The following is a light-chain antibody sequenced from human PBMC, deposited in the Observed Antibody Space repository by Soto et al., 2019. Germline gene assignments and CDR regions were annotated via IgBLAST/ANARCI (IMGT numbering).Light chain of an antibody. J-gene: IGKJ1*01. CDR2: GAS. Sequence: EIVMTQSPATLSVSPGERVTLSCRASQSVSSDLAWYHHKPGQAPRLLIYGASTRATGIPARFSGSRSGTEFTLTINSLQSEDFAVYYCQHYNSYSEAFGQGTKVDIK. CDR1: QSVSSD. V-gene: IGKV3-15*01. CDR3: QHYNSYSEA.